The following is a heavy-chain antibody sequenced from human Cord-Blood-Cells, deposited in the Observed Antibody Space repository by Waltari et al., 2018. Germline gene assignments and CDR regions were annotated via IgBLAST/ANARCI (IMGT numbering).Heavy chain of an antibody. J-gene: IGHJ5*02. Sequence: QVQLVQSGAEVKKPGASVTVSCKASGYTFTGYYMHWVRQAPGQGLEWMGWINPNSGGTNYAQKFQGRVTMTRDTSISTAYMELSRLRSDDTAMYYCAREQRIVVVPAAPAWFDPWGQGTLVTVSS. CDR1: GYTFTGYY. D-gene: IGHD2-2*01. CDR2: INPNSGGT. V-gene: IGHV1-2*02. CDR3: AREQRIVVVPAAPAWFDP.